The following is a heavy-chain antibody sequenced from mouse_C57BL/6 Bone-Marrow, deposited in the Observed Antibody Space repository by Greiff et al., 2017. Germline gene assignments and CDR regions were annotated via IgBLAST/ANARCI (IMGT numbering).Heavy chain of an antibody. CDR1: GYTFTSYW. V-gene: IGHV1-59*01. J-gene: IGHJ1*03. Sequence: QVQLQQPGAELVRPGTSVKLSCKASGYTFTSYWMHWVKQRPGQGLEWIGVIDPSDSYTNYNQKFKGKATLTVDTSSSTAYMQLSSLTSEDSAVYYCARWDYYGRSSTDWYFDVWGTGTTVTVSS. CDR2: IDPSDSYT. CDR3: ARWDYYGRSSTDWYFDV. D-gene: IGHD1-1*01.